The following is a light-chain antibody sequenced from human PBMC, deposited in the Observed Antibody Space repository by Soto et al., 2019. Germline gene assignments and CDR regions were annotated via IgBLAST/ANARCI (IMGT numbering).Light chain of an antibody. J-gene: IGKJ3*01. V-gene: IGKV1-27*01. CDR3: QHYNSVPFT. CDR1: QDISNS. CDR2: AAS. Sequence: DIQMTQSPPSLSASVGDRVTITCRASQDISNSLAWYQQKPGKVPRVLISAASTLQSGVPSRFTGGGSGTDFTLNISSLQPEDVATYYCQHYNSVPFTFGPGTTVDLK.